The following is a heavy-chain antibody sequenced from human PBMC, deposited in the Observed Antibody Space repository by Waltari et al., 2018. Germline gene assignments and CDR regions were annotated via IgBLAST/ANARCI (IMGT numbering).Heavy chain of an antibody. CDR2: SRNQANTYTT. CDR1: GCRLSSCS. V-gene: IGHV3-72*01. J-gene: IGHJ3*02. Sequence: EVLLGEWGGGLHKPGEAQEPPWVGTGCRLSSCSVDWVRQAPGEGLELVARSRNQANTYTTEDAASVTDRFTISRDKSKNSLYLQMNGLRTEDTAMYYCARFSTPDDAYDIWGQGTMVTVSS. CDR3: ARFSTPDDAYDI.